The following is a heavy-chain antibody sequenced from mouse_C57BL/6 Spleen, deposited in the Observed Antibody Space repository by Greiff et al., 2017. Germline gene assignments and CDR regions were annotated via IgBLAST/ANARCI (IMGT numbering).Heavy chain of an antibody. Sequence: EVQLQQSGPELVKPGASVKISCKASGYTFTDYYMNWVKQSHGKSLEWIGDINPNNGGTSYNQKFKGKATLTVDKSSSTAYMELRSLTSEDSAVYYCARSTYRYAMDYWGQGTSVTVSS. V-gene: IGHV1-26*01. CDR2: INPNNGGT. CDR1: GYTFTDYY. CDR3: ARSTYRYAMDY. J-gene: IGHJ4*01. D-gene: IGHD5-1*01.